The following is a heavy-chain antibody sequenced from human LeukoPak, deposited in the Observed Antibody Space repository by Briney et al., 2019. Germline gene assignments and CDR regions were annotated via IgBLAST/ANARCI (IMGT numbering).Heavy chain of an antibody. Sequence: TGGSLRLSCAASGFTFSDYYMSWIRQAPGKGLEWVSYISSSGSTIYYADSVKGRCTISRDNAKNSLYLQMNSLRAEDTAVYYCAREGWFGESPLDYWGQGTLVTVSS. CDR1: GFTFSDYY. CDR3: AREGWFGESPLDY. J-gene: IGHJ4*02. D-gene: IGHD3-10*01. V-gene: IGHV3-11*01. CDR2: ISSSGSTI.